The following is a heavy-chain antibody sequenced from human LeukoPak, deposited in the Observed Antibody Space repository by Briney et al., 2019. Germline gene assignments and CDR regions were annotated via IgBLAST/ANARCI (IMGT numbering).Heavy chain of an antibody. J-gene: IGHJ2*01. D-gene: IGHD3-22*01. Sequence: SETLSLTCSVSGASITRYYWTWIRQPVGKGLEWFGRLYTNGTVNYNPSLRSRVTMSRDASRNQLSLKLTSVTAADTAVYYCARLLGSSGYAGDWYFDLWGPGALVTVSS. CDR1: GASITRYY. CDR3: ARLLGSSGYAGDWYFDL. V-gene: IGHV4-4*07. CDR2: LYTNGTV.